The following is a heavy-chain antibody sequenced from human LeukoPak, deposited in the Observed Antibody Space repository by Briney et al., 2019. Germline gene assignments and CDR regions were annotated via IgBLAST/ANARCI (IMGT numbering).Heavy chain of an antibody. CDR1: GFTFSSYG. V-gene: IGHV3-30*02. CDR2: IRYDGSNK. CDR3: AKDKDFWSGYYVDY. D-gene: IGHD3-3*01. J-gene: IGHJ4*02. Sequence: GGSLRLSCAASGFTFSSYGMHWVRQAPGKGLEWVAFIRYDGSNKYYADSVKGRFTISRDNSKNTLYLQMNSLRAEDTAVYYCAKDKDFWSGYYVDYWGQGTLVTVSS.